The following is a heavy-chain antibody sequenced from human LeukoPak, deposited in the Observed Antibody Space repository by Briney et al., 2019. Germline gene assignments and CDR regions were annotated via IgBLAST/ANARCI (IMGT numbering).Heavy chain of an antibody. J-gene: IGHJ4*02. CDR1: GGSISSSSYY. CDR3: ARGASDYDSSGTALPFDY. D-gene: IGHD3-22*01. V-gene: IGHV4-39*07. CDR2: IYYSGST. Sequence: KPSETLSLTCTVSGGSISSSSYYWGWIRQPPGKGLEWIVSIYYSGSTYYNPSLKSRVTISVDTSKNQFSLKLSSVTAADTAVYYCARGASDYDSSGTALPFDYWGQGTLVTVSS.